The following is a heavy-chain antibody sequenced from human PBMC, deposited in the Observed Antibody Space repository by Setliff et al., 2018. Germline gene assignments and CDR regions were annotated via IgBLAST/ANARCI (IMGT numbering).Heavy chain of an antibody. Sequence: PGESLKISCAMTGFNVRSSYMNWVRQAPGKGLEWVSVLYPNLVTNYADSVKGRFTISRDNAKNSLYLQMNSLRAEDTAVYYCAKNTEWLGDSYDAFDSWGQGTMVTVSS. V-gene: IGHV3-53*01. J-gene: IGHJ3*02. CDR3: AKNTEWLGDSYDAFDS. CDR1: GFNVRSSY. D-gene: IGHD6-19*01. CDR2: LYPNLVT.